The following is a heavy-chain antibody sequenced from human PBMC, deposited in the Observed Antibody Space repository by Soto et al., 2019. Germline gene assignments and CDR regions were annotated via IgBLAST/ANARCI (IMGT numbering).Heavy chain of an antibody. V-gene: IGHV3-74*01. CDR1: GFTFSSYW. D-gene: IGHD3-3*01. CDR2: INSDGSST. Sequence: PGGSLRLSCAASGFTFSSYWMHWVRQAPGKGLVWVSRINSDGSSTSYADSVKGRFTISRDNAKNTLYLQMNSLRAEDTAVYYCARADITMFGVVTAHYYYGMDVWGQGTTVTVSS. CDR3: ARADITMFGVVTAHYYYGMDV. J-gene: IGHJ6*02.